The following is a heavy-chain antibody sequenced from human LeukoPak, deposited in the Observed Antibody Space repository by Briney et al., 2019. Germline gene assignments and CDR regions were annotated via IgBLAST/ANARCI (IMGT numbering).Heavy chain of an antibody. CDR2: ITSNGGST. CDR3: ATAEYCSGGSCYPGFDY. V-gene: IGHV3-64*01. J-gene: IGHJ4*02. Sequence: GGSLRLSCAASGYTFSSYAMHWVRKAPGKGLEYVSAITSNGGSTFYANSVKGRFTISRDNSKNTLYLQMNSLRAEDTAVYYCATAEYCSGGSCYPGFDYWGQGTLVTVSS. D-gene: IGHD2-15*01. CDR1: GYTFSSYA.